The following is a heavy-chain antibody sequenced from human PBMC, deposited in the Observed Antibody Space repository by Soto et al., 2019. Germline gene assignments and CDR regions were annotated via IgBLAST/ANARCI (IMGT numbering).Heavy chain of an antibody. CDR2: ISGSGGST. V-gene: IGHV3-23*01. Sequence: GGSLRLSCAASGFTFSSYAMSWVRQAPGKGLEWVSAISGSGGSTYYADSVKGRFTISRDNSKNTLYLQMNSLRAEDTAVYYCAKYEWVSGIVGATSPFDYWGQGTLVTVSS. D-gene: IGHD1-26*01. CDR1: GFTFSSYA. J-gene: IGHJ4*02. CDR3: AKYEWVSGIVGATSPFDY.